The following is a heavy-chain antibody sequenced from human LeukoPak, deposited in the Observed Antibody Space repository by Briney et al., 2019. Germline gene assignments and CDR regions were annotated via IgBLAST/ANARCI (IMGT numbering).Heavy chain of an antibody. J-gene: IGHJ4*02. CDR1: GFTVNVNY. Sequence: GGSLRLSCAVSGFTVNVNYMSWVRQAPGKGLEWVAVIYSGGPTYYADSVKGRFTISRDNSKNTLYLQMNSLRAEDTAVYYCAREGPNYFDFWGQGTLATVSS. CDR2: IYSGGPT. V-gene: IGHV3-53*01. CDR3: AREGPNYFDF.